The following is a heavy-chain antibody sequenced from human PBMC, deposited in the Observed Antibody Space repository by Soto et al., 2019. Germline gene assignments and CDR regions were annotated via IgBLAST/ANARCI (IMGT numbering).Heavy chain of an antibody. V-gene: IGHV1-69*13. CDR1: GGTFSSCA. CDR2: IIPIFGTA. CDR3: ARGLINYYDSSGYYYFDY. D-gene: IGHD3-22*01. J-gene: IGHJ4*02. Sequence: SVKVSCKASGGTFSSCAISWVRQAPGQGLEWMGGIIPIFGTANYAQKFQGRVTITADESTSTAYMELSSLRSEDTAVYYCARGLINYYDSSGYYYFDYWGQGTLVTVSS.